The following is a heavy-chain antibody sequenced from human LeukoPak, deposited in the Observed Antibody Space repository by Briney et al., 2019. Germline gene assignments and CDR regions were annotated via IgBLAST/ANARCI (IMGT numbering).Heavy chain of an antibody. Sequence: GRSLRLSCAASGFTFGSYGMHWVRQAPGKGLEWVAVISYDGSNKYYADSVKGRFTISRDNSKNTLYLQMNSLRAEDTAVYYCAKWAAAAGKNYFDYWGQGTLVTVSS. CDR3: AKWAAAAGKNYFDY. D-gene: IGHD6-13*01. CDR1: GFTFGSYG. J-gene: IGHJ4*02. V-gene: IGHV3-30*18. CDR2: ISYDGSNK.